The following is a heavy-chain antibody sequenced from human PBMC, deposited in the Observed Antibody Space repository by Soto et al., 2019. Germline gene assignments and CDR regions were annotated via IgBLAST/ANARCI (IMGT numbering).Heavy chain of an antibody. CDR2: VKPDGSES. Sequence: PGGSLRLSCAASGFTLSDHWMTWVCQAPGKGLEWVASVKPDGSESYYVESAEGRFTISRDSAKNSVYLQMNSLRVEDTAVYYCARGHYGMDVWGQGTTVTVSS. V-gene: IGHV3-7*01. CDR1: GFTLSDHW. CDR3: ARGHYGMDV. J-gene: IGHJ6*02.